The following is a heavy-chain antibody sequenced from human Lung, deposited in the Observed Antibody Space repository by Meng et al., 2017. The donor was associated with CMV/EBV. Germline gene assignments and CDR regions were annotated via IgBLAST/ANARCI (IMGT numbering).Heavy chain of an antibody. Sequence: GEXXKISCVASGFTGSANYMSWVRQAPGKGLEWVSVINSGGWTYYADSVKGRFTISRDNSKNTVYLQLNSLRAEDTAMYYCATRRSGGSVPGWAWGMDVWXQGTXVTVSS. J-gene: IGHJ6*02. CDR1: GFTGSANY. CDR3: ATRRSGGSVPGWAWGMDV. CDR2: INSGGWT. D-gene: IGHD2-2*01. V-gene: IGHV3-53*01.